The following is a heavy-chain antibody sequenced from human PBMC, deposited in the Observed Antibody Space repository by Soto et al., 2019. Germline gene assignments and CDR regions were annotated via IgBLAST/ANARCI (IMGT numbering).Heavy chain of an antibody. V-gene: IGHV1-18*04. J-gene: IGHJ4*02. D-gene: IGHD3-16*02. CDR2: ISPYNGNT. Sequence: QVQLVQSGAEVKEPGASVKVSCKASGYTFSTYVINWLRQAPGQGLEWMGWISPYNGNTDYAQELQGRVTMTTDTSTSTIYLELRSLRSDDTAAYYCVREGGVWGSFRYFGYWGQGTLVAVSS. CDR3: VREGGVWGSFRYFGY. CDR1: GYTFSTYV.